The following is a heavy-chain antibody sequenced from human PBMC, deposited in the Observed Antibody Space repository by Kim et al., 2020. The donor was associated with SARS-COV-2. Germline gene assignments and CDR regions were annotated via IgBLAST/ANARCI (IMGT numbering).Heavy chain of an antibody. D-gene: IGHD3-10*01. J-gene: IGHJ4*02. V-gene: IGHV4-59*01. CDR1: GGSISSYY. CDR2: IYYSGST. CDR3: AREQVDGYYYGSGSYLDY. Sequence: ETLSLTCTVSGGSISSYYWSWIRQPPGKGLEWIGYIYYSGSTNYNPSLKSRVTISVDTSKNQFSLKLSSVTAADTAVYYCAREQVDGYYYGSGSYLDYWGQGTLVTVSS.